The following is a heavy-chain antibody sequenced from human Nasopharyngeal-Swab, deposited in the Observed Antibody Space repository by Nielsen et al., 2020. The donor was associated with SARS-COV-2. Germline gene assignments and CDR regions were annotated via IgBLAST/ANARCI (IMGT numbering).Heavy chain of an antibody. CDR1: GYTFSSYY. D-gene: IGHD6-13*01. J-gene: IGHJ4*02. CDR3: ALDLNSRKIDY. Sequence: ASVKVSCKASGYTFSSYYIHWVRQAPGQGLEWMGRINPSDGNTISAQKYQGRLTMTRDTSTSTVYMELSSLRTEDMAVYYCALDLNSRKIDYWRQGTLVTVSS. CDR2: INPSDGNT. V-gene: IGHV1-46*01.